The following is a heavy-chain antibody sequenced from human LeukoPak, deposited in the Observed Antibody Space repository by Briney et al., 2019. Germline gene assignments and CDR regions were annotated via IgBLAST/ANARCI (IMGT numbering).Heavy chain of an antibody. Sequence: GGSLRLSCAASGYTFSSYAMSWVRQAPGKGLEWVSAISGSGDNIYYADSVKGRFTISRDSSKKTLYLQMNILRAEDTAVYYCAKSDCSYISCYVLDYWGQGTQVTVSS. CDR1: GYTFSSYA. D-gene: IGHD2-2*01. CDR3: AKSDCSYISCYVLDY. CDR2: ISGSGDNI. J-gene: IGHJ4*02. V-gene: IGHV3-23*01.